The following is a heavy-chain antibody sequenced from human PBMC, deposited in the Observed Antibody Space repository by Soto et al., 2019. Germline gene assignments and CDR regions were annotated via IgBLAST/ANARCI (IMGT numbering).Heavy chain of an antibody. CDR2: ISSSSSTI. Sequence: GGSLRLSCAASGFTFISYSMNWVRQAPGKGLEWVSYISSSSSTIYYADSVKGRFTISRDNAKNSLYLQMNSLRDEDTAVYYCARVSSGITIFGVVTPGGMDVWGQGTTVTVSS. CDR3: ARVSSGITIFGVVTPGGMDV. J-gene: IGHJ6*02. CDR1: GFTFISYS. V-gene: IGHV3-48*02. D-gene: IGHD3-3*01.